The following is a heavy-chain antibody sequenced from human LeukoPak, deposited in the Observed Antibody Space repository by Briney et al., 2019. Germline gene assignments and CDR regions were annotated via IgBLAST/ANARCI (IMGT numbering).Heavy chain of an antibody. CDR3: ARRRAGITMVRGVPTNWFDP. V-gene: IGHV1-18*01. CDR1: GYTFTSYY. Sequence: ASVKVSCKASGYTFTSYYIHWVRQAPGQGLEWMGWISAYNGNTNYAQKLQGRVTMTTDTSTSTAYMELRSLRSDDTAVYYCARRRAGITMVRGVPTNWFDPWGQGTLVTVSS. CDR2: ISAYNGNT. D-gene: IGHD3-10*01. J-gene: IGHJ5*02.